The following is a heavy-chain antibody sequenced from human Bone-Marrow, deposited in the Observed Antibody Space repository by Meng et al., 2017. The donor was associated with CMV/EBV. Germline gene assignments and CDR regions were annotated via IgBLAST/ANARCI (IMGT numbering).Heavy chain of an antibody. J-gene: IGHJ1*01. V-gene: IGHV3-7*01. CDR1: GFTFSSYR. D-gene: IGHD2-21*01. CDR2: IKHDGSET. Sequence: GESLKISWAASGFTFSSYRMSWVRQAPGKGLEWVANIKHDGSETYYGDSVKGRFTISRDNAKNSLYLQMNCLRAKDTAVYYCARFVGCGGDCYRPAEYFQHWGQGTLVTVPS. CDR3: ARFVGCGGDCYRPAEYFQH.